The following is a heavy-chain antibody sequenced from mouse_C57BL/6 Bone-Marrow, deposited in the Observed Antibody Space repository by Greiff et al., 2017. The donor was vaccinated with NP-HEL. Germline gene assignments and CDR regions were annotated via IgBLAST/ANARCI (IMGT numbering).Heavy chain of an antibody. CDR3: ARWVYGSIGY. J-gene: IGHJ4*01. CDR2: INPSTGGT. V-gene: IGHV1-42*01. D-gene: IGHD1-1*01. Sequence: EVQLQQSGPELVKPGASVKISCKASGYSFTGYYMNWVKRSPEKSLEWIGEINPSTGGTTSNQKFKAKATLTVDKSSSTAYMQLKSLTSEDSAVYYCARWVYGSIGYWGQGTSVTVSS. CDR1: GYSFTGYY.